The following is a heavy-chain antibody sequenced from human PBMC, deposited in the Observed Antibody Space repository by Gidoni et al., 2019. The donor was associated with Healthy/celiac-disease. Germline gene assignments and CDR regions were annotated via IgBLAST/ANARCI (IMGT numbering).Heavy chain of an antibody. J-gene: IGHJ6*02. V-gene: IGHV4-59*01. D-gene: IGHD3-3*01. CDR2: IYYSGST. Sequence: QVQLQESGPGLVKPSETLSLTCTVSGGSISSYYWSWIRQPPGKGLEWIGYIYYSGSTNYNPSRKSRVTISVDTSKNQFSLKLSSVTAADTAVYYCARAQMYYDFWSGYYTSYYYGMDVWGQGTTVTVSS. CDR3: ARAQMYYDFWSGYYTSYYYGMDV. CDR1: GGSISSYY.